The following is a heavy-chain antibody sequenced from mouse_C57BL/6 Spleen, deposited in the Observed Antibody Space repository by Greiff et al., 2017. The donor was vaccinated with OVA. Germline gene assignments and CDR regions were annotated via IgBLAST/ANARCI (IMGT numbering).Heavy chain of an antibody. CDR3: ASAYYYGSTLDY. V-gene: IGHV5-4*03. Sequence: DVKLVESGGGLVKPGGSLKLSCAASGFTFSSYAMSWVRQTPEKRLEWVATISDGGSYTYYPDNVQGRFTISRDNAKNNMYLQMSHLKSGDTAMYYCASAYYYGSTLDYWGQGTTLTVSS. CDR1: GFTFSSYA. D-gene: IGHD1-1*01. CDR2: ISDGGSYT. J-gene: IGHJ2*01.